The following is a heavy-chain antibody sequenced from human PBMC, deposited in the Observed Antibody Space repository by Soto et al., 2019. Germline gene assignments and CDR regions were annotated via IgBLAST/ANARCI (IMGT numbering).Heavy chain of an antibody. D-gene: IGHD3-9*01. J-gene: IGHJ4*02. CDR1: GFVFSSFA. CDR3: ERSYDTLTGSYLSLDH. V-gene: IGHV3-30-3*01. Sequence: QGQLVESGGGVVQPERSLRLSCEASGFVFSSFAMLWVRQAPGKGLEWVTLLSYDGNKKYYADSVKGRFTISRDNSKNSLYLQMNSLRPEDTAVYYCERSYDTLTGSYLSLDHWGRGTLVAVTS. CDR2: LSYDGNKK.